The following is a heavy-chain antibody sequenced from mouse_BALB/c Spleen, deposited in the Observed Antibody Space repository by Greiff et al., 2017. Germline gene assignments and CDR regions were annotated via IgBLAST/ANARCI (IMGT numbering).Heavy chain of an antibody. Sequence: EVKLMESGPELEKPGASVKISCKASGYSFTGYNMNWVKQSNGKSLEWIGNIDPYYGGTSYNQKFKGKATLTVDKSSSTAYMQLKSLTSEDSAVYYCARLITTVEYFDVWGAGTTVTVSS. CDR3: ARLITTVEYFDV. D-gene: IGHD1-1*01. J-gene: IGHJ1*01. V-gene: IGHV1-39*01. CDR2: IDPYYGGT. CDR1: GYSFTGYN.